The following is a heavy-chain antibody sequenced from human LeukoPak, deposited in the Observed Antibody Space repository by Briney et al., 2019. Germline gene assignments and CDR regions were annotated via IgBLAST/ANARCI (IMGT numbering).Heavy chain of an antibody. CDR2: LNPSGGST. V-gene: IGHV1-46*01. D-gene: IGHD3-9*01. CDR3: ARSNPTYYDIPFWGFTYYYYGMDV. J-gene: IGHJ6*02. Sequence: ASVKVSCKASGYTFTSYYMHWVRQAPGQGLEWMGILNPSGGSTSYAQKFQGRVTMTRDTSTSTVYMELSSLRSEDTAVYYCARSNPTYYDIPFWGFTYYYYGMDVWGQGTTVTVSS. CDR1: GYTFTSYY.